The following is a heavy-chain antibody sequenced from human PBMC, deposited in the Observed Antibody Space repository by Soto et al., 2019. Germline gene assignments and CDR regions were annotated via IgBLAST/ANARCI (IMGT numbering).Heavy chain of an antibody. CDR2: IIPILGIA. D-gene: IGHD5-12*01. J-gene: IGHJ3*02. CDR3: ARPYSGYGDDAFDI. Sequence: QVQLVQSGAEVKKPGSSVKVSCKASGGTFSSYTISWVRQAPGQGLEWMGRIIPILGIANYAQKFQGRVTITADKSTSTAYMELSSLRSEDTAVYYCARPYSGYGDDAFDIWGQGTMVTVSS. CDR1: GGTFSSYT. V-gene: IGHV1-69*02.